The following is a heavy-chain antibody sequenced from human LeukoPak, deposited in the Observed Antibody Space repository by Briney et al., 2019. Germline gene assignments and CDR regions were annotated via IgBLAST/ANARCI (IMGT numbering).Heavy chain of an antibody. D-gene: IGHD3-10*01. V-gene: IGHV3-30*02. Sequence: PGGSLRLSCAASGFTFSSYGMHWVRQAPGKGLEWVAFIRYDGSNKYYADSVKGRFTISRDNSKNTLYLQMNSLRAEDTAVYYCAKEGYYYGSGSQTFDYWGQGTLVTVSS. CDR1: GFTFSSYG. J-gene: IGHJ4*02. CDR3: AKEGYYYGSGSQTFDY. CDR2: IRYDGSNK.